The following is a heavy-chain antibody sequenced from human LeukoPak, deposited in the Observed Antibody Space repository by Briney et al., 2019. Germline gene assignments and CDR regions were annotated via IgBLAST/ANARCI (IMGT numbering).Heavy chain of an antibody. Sequence: PGGSLRLSCAASGFTFSSYSMNWVRQAPGKGLEWVSSISSSSSYIYYADSVKGRFTISRDNAKNSLYLQMNSLRAEDTAVYYRAPLGVLISGYRAFDIWGQGTMVAVSS. J-gene: IGHJ3*02. D-gene: IGHD3-16*01. CDR3: APLGVLISGYRAFDI. V-gene: IGHV3-21*01. CDR2: ISSSSSYI. CDR1: GFTFSSYS.